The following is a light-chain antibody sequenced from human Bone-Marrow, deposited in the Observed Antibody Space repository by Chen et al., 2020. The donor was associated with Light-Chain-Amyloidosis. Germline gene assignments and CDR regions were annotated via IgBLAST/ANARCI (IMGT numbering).Light chain of an antibody. CDR2: DVT. V-gene: IGLV2-23*02. CDR3: YSYVGSSTYV. Sequence: QSALTQPASVSGSPGQSITISCTGTSSDVGGYNLVSWYQQHPGKAPKIMIYDVTQRPSGVSNRFSGSKSGNTASLTISGLQAEDEADYYCYSYVGSSTYVFGSGTKVTVL. CDR1: SSDVGGYNL. J-gene: IGLJ1*01.